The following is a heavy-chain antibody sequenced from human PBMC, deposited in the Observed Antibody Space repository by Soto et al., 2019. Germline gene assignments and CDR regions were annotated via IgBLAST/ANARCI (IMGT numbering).Heavy chain of an antibody. V-gene: IGHV4-4*02. CDR2: IYHSGST. D-gene: IGHD2-15*01. CDR1: GGSISRSNW. CDR3: ARERYCSGGSCYKDYFDY. J-gene: IGHJ4*02. Sequence: SETLSLTCAVSGGSISRSNWWSWVRQPPGKGLEWIGEIYHSGSTNYNPSLKSRVTISVDKSKNQFSLKLSSVTAADTAVYYCARERYCSGGSCYKDYFDYWGQGTLVTVS.